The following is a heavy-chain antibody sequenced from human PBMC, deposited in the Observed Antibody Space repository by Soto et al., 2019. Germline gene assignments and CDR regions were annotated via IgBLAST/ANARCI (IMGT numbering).Heavy chain of an antibody. CDR2: IYYSGST. J-gene: IGHJ4*02. CDR1: GGSISSSSYY. D-gene: IGHD6-13*01. Sequence: SETLSLTCTVSGGSISSSSYYWGWIRQPPGKGLEWIGSIYYSGSTYYNPSLKSRVTISVDTSKNQFSLKLSSVTAADTAVYYCTRHEGGAAADRPLDCWGQGTLVTVSS. V-gene: IGHV4-39*01. CDR3: TRHEGGAAADRPLDC.